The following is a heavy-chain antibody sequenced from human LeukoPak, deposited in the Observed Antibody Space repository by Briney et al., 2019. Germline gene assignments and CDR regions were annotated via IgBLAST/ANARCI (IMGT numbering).Heavy chain of an antibody. D-gene: IGHD2-2*01. CDR3: AKDPRSLGVCTSASCPYFDY. V-gene: IGHV3-23*01. Sequence: GGSLRLSCAASGFTFSSYAMRWVRLAPGKGLEWVSAISDSSTGTYYADSVRGRFTVSRDNSKNTLYLQMNSLRAEDTAVYYCAKDPRSLGVCTSASCPYFDYWGQGALVTVSS. CDR2: ISDSSTGT. J-gene: IGHJ4*02. CDR1: GFTFSSYA.